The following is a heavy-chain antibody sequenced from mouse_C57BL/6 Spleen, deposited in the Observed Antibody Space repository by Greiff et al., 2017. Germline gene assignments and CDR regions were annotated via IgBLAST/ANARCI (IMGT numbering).Heavy chain of an antibody. J-gene: IGHJ4*01. CDR2: IYPRSGNT. D-gene: IGHD1-1*01. Sequence: VHLVESGAELARPGASVKLSCKASGYTFTSYGISWVKQRTGQGLEWIGEIYPRSGNTYYNEKFKGKATLTADKSSSTAYMELRSLTSEDSAVYFCARLNGSSLYAMDYWGQGTSVTVSS. CDR1: GYTFTSYG. CDR3: ARLNGSSLYAMDY. V-gene: IGHV1-81*01.